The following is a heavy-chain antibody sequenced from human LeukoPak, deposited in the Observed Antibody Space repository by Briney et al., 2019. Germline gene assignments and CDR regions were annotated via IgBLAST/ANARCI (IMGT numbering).Heavy chain of an antibody. V-gene: IGHV3-23*01. Sequence: GGSLRLSCAASGFISSSYAMIWVRQAPGKGLEWVSAISGSGAGTFYADSVKGRFTISRDNSKNTLYLQMNSLRADDTAVYYCAKLKESATAYWGQGTLVTVSS. CDR2: ISGSGAGT. D-gene: IGHD2-15*01. CDR3: AKLKESATAY. CDR1: GFISSSYA. J-gene: IGHJ4*02.